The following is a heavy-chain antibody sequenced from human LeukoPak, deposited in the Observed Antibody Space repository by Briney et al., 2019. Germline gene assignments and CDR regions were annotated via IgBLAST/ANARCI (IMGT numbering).Heavy chain of an antibody. D-gene: IGHD4-17*01. CDR3: AREMTTVTLRRRYFDL. Sequence: GGSLRLSCAASGFSVSTKYMTWVRQAPGKGLEWISVIYSDGSTFYADSVKGRFTISRANSKNTLYLQMNSLRVDDTAVYYCAREMTTVTLRRRYFDLWGRGTLVTVSS. J-gene: IGHJ2*01. CDR2: IYSDGST. CDR1: GFSVSTKY. V-gene: IGHV3-53*01.